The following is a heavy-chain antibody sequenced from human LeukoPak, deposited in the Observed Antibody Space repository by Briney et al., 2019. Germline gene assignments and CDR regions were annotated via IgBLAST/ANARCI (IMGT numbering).Heavy chain of an antibody. V-gene: IGHV4-39*01. Sequence: SETLSLTCAVSGGSISSNSYYWGWIRQPPGKGLEWIGSIYYSGSTYYNPSLKSRVTISVDTSKNQFSLNLSSVTAADTAVYYCARVNYVWGSYRGSYYFDYWGQGTLVTVSS. CDR3: ARVNYVWGSYRGSYYFDY. CDR1: GGSISSNSYY. CDR2: IYYSGST. J-gene: IGHJ4*02. D-gene: IGHD3-16*02.